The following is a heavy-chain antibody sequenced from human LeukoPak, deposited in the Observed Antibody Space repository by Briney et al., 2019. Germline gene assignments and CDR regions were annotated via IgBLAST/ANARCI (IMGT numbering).Heavy chain of an antibody. CDR2: IWYDGSNK. J-gene: IGHJ4*02. D-gene: IGHD7-27*01. V-gene: IGHV3-33*01. CDR3: AGRAELGRGFDY. Sequence: PGRSLRLSCAASGFTFSSYGMHWVRQAPGKGLEWVAVIWYDGSNKYYADSVKGRFTISRDNSKNTLYLQMNSLRAEDTAVYYCAGRAELGRGFDYWGQGTLVTVSS. CDR1: GFTFSSYG.